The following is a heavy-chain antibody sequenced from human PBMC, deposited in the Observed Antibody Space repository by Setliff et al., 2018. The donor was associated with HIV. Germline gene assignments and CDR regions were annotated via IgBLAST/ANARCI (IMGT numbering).Heavy chain of an antibody. D-gene: IGHD6-19*01. Sequence: PSETLSLTCTVSGGSISSSSYYWGWIRQPAGKGLEWIGHIYISGSTNYNPSFNSRVTMSVDTSKNQFSLRLTSVTAADTAMYHCARDRSSGWSKDWFDTWGQGILVTVSS. CDR3: ARDRSSGWSKDWFDT. CDR1: GGSISSSSYY. V-gene: IGHV4-61*09. CDR2: IYISGST. J-gene: IGHJ5*02.